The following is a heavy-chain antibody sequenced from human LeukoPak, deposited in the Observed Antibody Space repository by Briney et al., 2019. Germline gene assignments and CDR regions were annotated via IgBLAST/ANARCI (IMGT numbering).Heavy chain of an antibody. J-gene: IGHJ4*02. CDR1: GFTFSSYW. Sequence: GGSLRLSCAASGFTFSSYWMHWVRQAPGKGLVWVSRINSDGTSTGYADSVKGRFTISRDNAKNTLYLQMNSLRAEDTAVYYCVSFNGDYDGHIDFWGQGTLVTVS. CDR2: INSDGTST. CDR3: VSFNGDYDGHIDF. D-gene: IGHD4-17*01. V-gene: IGHV3-74*01.